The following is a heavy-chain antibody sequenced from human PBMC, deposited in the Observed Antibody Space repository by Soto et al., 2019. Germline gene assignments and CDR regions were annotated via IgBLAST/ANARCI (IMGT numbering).Heavy chain of an antibody. Sequence: EVKLVESGGGLVQPGGSLRLSCAASGFSFNTYSMNWVRQAPGRGLEWVSYITKSTSVTYYADSVKGRFTISRDNGKNPLYLQMSSLRDDDTAVYYCARDGCGGDCYSKNEPDYWGQGTLVTVA. J-gene: IGHJ4*02. V-gene: IGHV3-48*02. CDR1: GFSFNTYS. D-gene: IGHD2-21*01. CDR2: ITKSTSVT. CDR3: ARDGCGGDCYSKNEPDY.